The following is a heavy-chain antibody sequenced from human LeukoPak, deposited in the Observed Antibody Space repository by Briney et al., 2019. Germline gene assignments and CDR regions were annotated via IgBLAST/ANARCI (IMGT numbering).Heavy chain of an antibody. D-gene: IGHD5-18*01. CDR1: GGAISSSSYY. CDR3: ARHLHVDTAMGHNWFDP. V-gene: IGHV4-39*01. Sequence: PSETLSLTCTVSGGAISSSSYYWVWIRQPPGKGLEWIGSIYYSGSTYYNPSLKRRVTVSVDTSKNQFSLKVSSVTAADTAVYYCARHLHVDTAMGHNWFDPWGQGTLVTVSS. J-gene: IGHJ5*02. CDR2: IYYSGST.